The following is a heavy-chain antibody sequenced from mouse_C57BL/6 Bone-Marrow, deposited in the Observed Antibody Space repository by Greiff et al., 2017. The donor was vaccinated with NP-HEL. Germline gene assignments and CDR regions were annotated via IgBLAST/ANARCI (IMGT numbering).Heavy chain of an antibody. Sequence: EVQLQQSGPGLVKPSQSLSLTCSVTGYSITSGYYWYWIRQFPGNKLEWMGYISYDGSNNYNPSLKNRISITRDTSKNQFFLKLNSVTTEDTATYYCARFYGNYPLYFDYWGQGTTLTVSS. CDR3: ARFYGNYPLYFDY. D-gene: IGHD2-1*01. CDR1: GYSITSGYY. V-gene: IGHV3-6*01. CDR2: ISYDGSN. J-gene: IGHJ2*01.